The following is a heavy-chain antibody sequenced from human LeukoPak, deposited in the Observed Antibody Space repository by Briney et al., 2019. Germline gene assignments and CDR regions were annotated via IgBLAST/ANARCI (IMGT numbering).Heavy chain of an antibody. J-gene: IGHJ4*02. CDR1: GGTFSSYA. CDR3: AREGGSGSYNLFDY. CDR2: IIPIFGTA. D-gene: IGHD3-10*01. V-gene: IGHV1-69*06. Sequence: SVKVSCKASGGTFSSYAISWVRQAPGQGLEWMGGIIPIFGTANYAQKFQGRVTITADKSTSTAYMELSILRSEDTAVYYCAREGGSGSYNLFDYWGQGTLVTVSS.